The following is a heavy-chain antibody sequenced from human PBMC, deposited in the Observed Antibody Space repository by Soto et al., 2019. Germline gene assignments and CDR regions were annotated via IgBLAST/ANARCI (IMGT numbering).Heavy chain of an antibody. V-gene: IGHV3-23*01. Sequence: HPGGSLRLSCAASGFTFSSYAMSWVRQAPGKGLEWVSAISGSGGSTYYADSVKGRFTISRDNSKNTLYLQMNSLRAEDTAVYYCAKVDDFWTPPGWYMDVWGKGTTVTVSS. CDR1: GFTFSSYA. CDR2: ISGSGGST. D-gene: IGHD3-3*01. J-gene: IGHJ6*03. CDR3: AKVDDFWTPPGWYMDV.